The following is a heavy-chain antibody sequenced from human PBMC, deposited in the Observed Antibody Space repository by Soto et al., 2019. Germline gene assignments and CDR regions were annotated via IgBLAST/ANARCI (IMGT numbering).Heavy chain of an antibody. Sequence: GASVKVSCKVSGYTLTELSMHWARQAPGKGLEWMGGFDPEDGETIYAQKFQGRVTMTEDTSTDTAYMELSSLRSEDTAVYYCATDMTYCSSTSCLPYYFDYWGQGTLVTVSS. CDR2: FDPEDGET. CDR3: ATDMTYCSSTSCLPYYFDY. V-gene: IGHV1-24*01. J-gene: IGHJ4*02. CDR1: GYTLTELS. D-gene: IGHD2-2*01.